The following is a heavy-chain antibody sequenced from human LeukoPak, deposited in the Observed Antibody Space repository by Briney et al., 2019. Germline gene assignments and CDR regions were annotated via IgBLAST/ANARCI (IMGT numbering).Heavy chain of an antibody. Sequence: GGSLRLSCAASGFTFSSYTMNWVRQAPGKGLEWVSSISSSGNYIYYADSVKGRFTISGDNAKNSLYLQMNSLRAEDTGVYYCARANGDLDSWGQGTLVTVSS. CDR1: GFTFSSYT. CDR3: ARANGDLDS. CDR2: ISSSGNYI. D-gene: IGHD4-17*01. J-gene: IGHJ4*02. V-gene: IGHV3-21*01.